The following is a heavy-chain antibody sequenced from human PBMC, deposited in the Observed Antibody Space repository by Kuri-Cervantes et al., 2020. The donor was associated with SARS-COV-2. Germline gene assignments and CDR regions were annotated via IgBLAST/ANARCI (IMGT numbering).Heavy chain of an antibody. CDR3: ARVRSIAAAGHGLI. CDR1: GFIFSSYS. Sequence: GESLKISCAASGFIFSSYSMNWVRQAPGKGLEWVSAISGSGGSTYYADSVKGRFTISRDNAKNTLYLQMNSLRAEDTAVYYCARVRSIAAAGHGLIWGQGTLVTVSS. J-gene: IGHJ4*02. CDR2: ISGSGGST. V-gene: IGHV3-23*01. D-gene: IGHD6-13*01.